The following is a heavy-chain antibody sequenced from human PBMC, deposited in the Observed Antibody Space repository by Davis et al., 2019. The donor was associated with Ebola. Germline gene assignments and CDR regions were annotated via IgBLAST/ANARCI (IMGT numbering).Heavy chain of an antibody. CDR3: ARSEYYNGQDV. CDR2: IHPERLTI. Sequence: GESLKISCAASGLNFSEYWMHWVREVPGKGLLWVADIHPERLTIRYAESVRGRFTVSRDNVRRMLFLQMNSVGPDDTAVYYCARSEYYNGQDVWGQGTRVTVSS. CDR1: GLNFSEYW. J-gene: IGHJ6*01. D-gene: IGHD6-6*01. V-gene: IGHV3-74*01.